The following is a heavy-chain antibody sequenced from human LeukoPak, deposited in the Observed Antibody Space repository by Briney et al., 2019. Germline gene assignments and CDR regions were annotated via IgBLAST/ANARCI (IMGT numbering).Heavy chain of an antibody. CDR2: IRYDGSNK. CDR3: AKAIHSSSSGVVDY. D-gene: IGHD6-6*01. CDR1: GFTFSNYA. Sequence: GGSLRLSCAASGFTFSNYAMHWVRQAPGQGLEWVTFIRYDGSNKYYAESVKGRFTISRDNSKNTLYLQMSSLRAEDTAVYYCAKAIHSSSSGVVDYWGQGTLVTVSS. J-gene: IGHJ4*02. V-gene: IGHV3-30*02.